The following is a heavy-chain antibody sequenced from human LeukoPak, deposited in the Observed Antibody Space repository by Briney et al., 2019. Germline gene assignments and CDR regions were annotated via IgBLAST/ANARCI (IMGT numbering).Heavy chain of an antibody. CDR2: ISGSGGNT. J-gene: IGHJ5*02. CDR3: AKPSVSGTGRSWFDA. D-gene: IGHD6-19*01. Sequence: TGGSLRLSCAASGFTFSSYSITWVRLAPGKGLEWVSVISGSGGNTVYADSVKGRFTISRDNSKNTLYLQMNSLRAEDTAVYYCAKPSVSGTGRSWFDAWGQGTLVTVSS. V-gene: IGHV3-23*01. CDR1: GFTFSSYS.